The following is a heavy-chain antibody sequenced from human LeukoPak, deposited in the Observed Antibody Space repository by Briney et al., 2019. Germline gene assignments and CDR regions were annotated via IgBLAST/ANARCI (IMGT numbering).Heavy chain of an antibody. CDR3: ARETGDSSGYYFDY. Sequence: SETLSLTCTVPGGSISSYYWSWIRQPAGKGLEWIGRIYTSGSTNYNPSLKSRVTMSVDTSKNQFSLKLSSVTAADTAVYYCARETGDSSGYYFDYWGQGTLVTVSS. D-gene: IGHD3-22*01. CDR1: GGSISSYY. J-gene: IGHJ4*02. CDR2: IYTSGST. V-gene: IGHV4-4*07.